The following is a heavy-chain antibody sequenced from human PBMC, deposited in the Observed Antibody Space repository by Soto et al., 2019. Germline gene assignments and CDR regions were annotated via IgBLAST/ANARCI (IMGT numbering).Heavy chain of an antibody. CDR2: IYYSGST. CDR1: GGSISSGGYY. CDR3: AGGFLEWLSKLQNYYYYGMDV. J-gene: IGHJ6*02. D-gene: IGHD3-3*01. V-gene: IGHV4-31*03. Sequence: LSLTCTVSGGSISSGGYYWSWIRQHPGKGLEWIGYIYYSGSTYYNPSLKSRVTISVDTSKNQFSLKLSSVTAADTAVYYCAGGFLEWLSKLQNYYYYGMDVWGQGTTVTVSS.